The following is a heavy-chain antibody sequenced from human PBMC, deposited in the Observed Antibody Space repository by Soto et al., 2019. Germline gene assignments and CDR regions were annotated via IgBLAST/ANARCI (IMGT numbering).Heavy chain of an antibody. V-gene: IGHV4-31*02. J-gene: IGHJ4*01. CDR1: GGSISSGGYY. CDR3: ARGGYYYENSGQNAYDY. Sequence: SETLSLTCTVSGGSISSGGYYWSWIRQHPGKGLEWIGYIYYGGSTYYNPSLKSRATISGDTSKNQFSLKLSSVTAADTAVYYCARGGYYYENSGQNAYDYWGQGILITVSS. D-gene: IGHD3-22*01. CDR2: IYYGGST.